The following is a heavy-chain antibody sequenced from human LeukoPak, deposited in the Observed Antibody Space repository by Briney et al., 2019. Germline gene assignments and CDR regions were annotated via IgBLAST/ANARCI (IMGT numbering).Heavy chain of an antibody. Sequence: GGSLRLSCAASGFTFSSYTMNWVRQAPGKGLEWVSSISSTTNYIYYADSMKGRFTISRDNAKNSLYLQMNSLRAEDTAVYYCARAGNYDVLTAYFDYWGQGTLVTVSS. CDR1: GFTFSSYT. D-gene: IGHD3-9*01. CDR3: ARAGNYDVLTAYFDY. CDR2: ISSTTNYI. V-gene: IGHV3-21*01. J-gene: IGHJ4*02.